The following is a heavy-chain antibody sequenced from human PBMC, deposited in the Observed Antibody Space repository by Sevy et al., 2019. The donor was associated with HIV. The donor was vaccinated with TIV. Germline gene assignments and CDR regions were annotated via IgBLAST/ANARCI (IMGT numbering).Heavy chain of an antibody. D-gene: IGHD3-22*01. CDR2: INPNSGGT. CDR3: AREAYYYDSSGYYREARDAFDI. V-gene: IGHV1-2*04. Sequence: ASVKVSCKASGYTFTGYYMHWVRQAPGQGLEWMGWINPNSGGTNYAQKFQGWVTMTRDTSISTAYMELSRLRYDDTAVYYCAREAYYYDSSGYYREARDAFDIWGQGTMVTVSS. CDR1: GYTFTGYY. J-gene: IGHJ3*02.